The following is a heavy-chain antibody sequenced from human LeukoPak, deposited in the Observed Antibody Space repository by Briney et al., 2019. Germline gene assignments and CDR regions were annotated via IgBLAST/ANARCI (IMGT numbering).Heavy chain of an antibody. Sequence: GGSLRLSCAASGFTFSGYTMNWVRQAPGRGLEWVSAISGSAGRAYYADSVKGRFTISRDNSKNTLYLQMNSLRAEDTAVYYCAKEYSGTFSPFPSYFDCWGQGTLVTVSS. D-gene: IGHD1-26*01. V-gene: IGHV3-23*01. CDR1: GFTFSGYT. CDR3: AKEYSGTFSPFPSYFDC. J-gene: IGHJ4*02. CDR2: ISGSAGRA.